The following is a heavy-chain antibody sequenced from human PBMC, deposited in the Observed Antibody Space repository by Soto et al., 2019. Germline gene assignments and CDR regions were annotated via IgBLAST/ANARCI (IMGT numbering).Heavy chain of an antibody. J-gene: IGHJ3*01. D-gene: IGHD3-10*01. Sequence: SRTLSLTCAISGNSVSSDITSWDWIRHSPSRVLEWLGRTYYRSKWFHDYAASVKSRITINPDTSKNQFSLELNSMTPEDTAVYYCARGNALDVCGQGTVVTVSS. CDR2: TYYRSKWFH. CDR1: GNSVSSDITS. CDR3: ARGNALDV. V-gene: IGHV6-1*01.